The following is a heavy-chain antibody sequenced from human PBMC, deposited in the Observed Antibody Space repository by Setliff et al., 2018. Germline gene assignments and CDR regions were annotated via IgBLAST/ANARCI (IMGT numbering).Heavy chain of an antibody. CDR3: TRDFLGATASFDI. Sequence: ASVKVSCKASGYAFTTYYMHWVRQAPGQGLEWIGVINPSDGSTTYAQRFQGRVTITRDTSASTVFLELSTLRSEDTAVYYCTRDFLGATASFDIWGQGTMVTVSS. D-gene: IGHD3-3*01. CDR2: INPSDGST. CDR1: GYAFTTYY. J-gene: IGHJ3*02. V-gene: IGHV1-46*01.